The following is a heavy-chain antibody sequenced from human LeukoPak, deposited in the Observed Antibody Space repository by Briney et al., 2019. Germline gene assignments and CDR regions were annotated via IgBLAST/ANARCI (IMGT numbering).Heavy chain of an antibody. V-gene: IGHV4-30-4*01. CDR2: IYYGGST. J-gene: IGHJ4*02. CDR3: ARARGYGDFDF. CDR1: GGSISSGDYY. Sequence: SETLSLTCTVSGGSISSGDYYWSWIRQPPGKGLEWIGYIYYGGSTYYNPSLKSRATISVDTSKNQFSLKLSSVTAADTAVYHCARARGYGDFDFWGQGTLVTVSS. D-gene: IGHD4-17*01.